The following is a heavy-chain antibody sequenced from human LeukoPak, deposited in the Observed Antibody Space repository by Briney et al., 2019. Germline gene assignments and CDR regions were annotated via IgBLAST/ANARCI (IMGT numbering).Heavy chain of an antibody. Sequence: GASVKVSCKASGYTFTGYYMHWVRQAPGQGLEWMGWINPNSGGTNYAQKFQGRVTMTRDTSISTAYMELSRPRSDDTAVYYCASGYCSSTSCYRGPSFGYWGQGTLVTVSS. D-gene: IGHD2-2*02. J-gene: IGHJ4*02. CDR1: GYTFTGYY. CDR2: INPNSGGT. CDR3: ASGYCSSTSCYRGPSFGY. V-gene: IGHV1-2*02.